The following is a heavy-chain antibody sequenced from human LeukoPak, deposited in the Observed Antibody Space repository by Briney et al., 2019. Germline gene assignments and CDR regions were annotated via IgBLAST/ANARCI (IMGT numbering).Heavy chain of an antibody. J-gene: IGHJ4*02. V-gene: IGHV1-2*02. CDR3: VGYDILTGPNFDY. D-gene: IGHD3-9*01. CDR2: INPNSGGT. Sequence: GASVKVSRKASGYTFTGYYMHWVRQAPGQGLEWMGWINPNSGGTNYAQKFQGRVTMTRDTSISTAYMELSRLRSDDTAVYYCVGYDILTGPNFDYWGQGTLVTVSS. CDR1: GYTFTGYY.